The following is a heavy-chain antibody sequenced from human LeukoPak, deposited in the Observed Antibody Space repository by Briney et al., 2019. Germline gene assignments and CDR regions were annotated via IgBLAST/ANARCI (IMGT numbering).Heavy chain of an antibody. V-gene: IGHV3-23*01. J-gene: IGHJ4*02. CDR1: GFTFSSYG. Sequence: TGRSLRLSCAASGFTFSSYGMSWVRQAPGKGLGWVSAISGSGGSTYYADSVKGRFTISRDNSKNTLYLQMNSLRAEDTAVYYCAKTADCSGGSCYSWSPYYFDYWGQGTLVTVSS. CDR3: AKTADCSGGSCYSWSPYYFDY. D-gene: IGHD2-15*01. CDR2: ISGSGGST.